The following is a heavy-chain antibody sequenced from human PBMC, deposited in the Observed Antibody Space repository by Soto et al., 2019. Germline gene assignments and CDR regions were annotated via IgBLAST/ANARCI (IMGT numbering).Heavy chain of an antibody. Sequence: QVQLVESGGGVVQPGRSLRLSCVASGFTFTSYAMHWVRQAPGKGLEWVAVISYDGSNKYYADSVKGRFTISRDNSKDTVYLQMNSLRAEDTAVYYCARDFSRVVVAPGYWGQGTLVTVSS. V-gene: IGHV3-30-3*01. J-gene: IGHJ4*02. D-gene: IGHD2-15*01. CDR1: GFTFTSYA. CDR2: ISYDGSNK. CDR3: ARDFSRVVVAPGY.